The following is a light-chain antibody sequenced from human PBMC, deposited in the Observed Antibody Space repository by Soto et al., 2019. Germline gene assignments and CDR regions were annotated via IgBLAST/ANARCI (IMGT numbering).Light chain of an antibody. CDR2: AAS. V-gene: IGKV1-39*01. CDR1: QRISTY. J-gene: IGKJ3*01. Sequence: DIQMTQSPSSLSASVGDRVTITCRASQRISTYLNWYQQKPGKAPKLLIYAASSLQSGVPSRFSGSGSGTDFTLTISSLQPEDFATYYCQQSYNTPITFGPGTKGIS. CDR3: QQSYNTPIT.